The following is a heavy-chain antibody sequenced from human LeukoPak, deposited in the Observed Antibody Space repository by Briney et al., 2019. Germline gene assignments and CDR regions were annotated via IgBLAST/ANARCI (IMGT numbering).Heavy chain of an antibody. J-gene: IGHJ3*02. Sequence: HPGGSLRLSCAASGFTFSSYGMHWVRQAPGKGLEWVAVIWYDGSNKYYADSVKGRFTISRDNSKNTLYLQMNSLRAEDTAVYYCARDWSIAAAGTSAFDIWGQGTMVTVSS. CDR2: IWYDGSNK. D-gene: IGHD6-13*01. CDR1: GFTFSSYG. V-gene: IGHV3-33*01. CDR3: ARDWSIAAAGTSAFDI.